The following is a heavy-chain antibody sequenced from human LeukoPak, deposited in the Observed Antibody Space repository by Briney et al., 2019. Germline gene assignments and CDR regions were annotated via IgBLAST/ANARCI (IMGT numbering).Heavy chain of an antibody. CDR3: VKVGTTGTNNWFDS. CDR1: GFTFTSYS. J-gene: IGHJ5*01. D-gene: IGHD1-1*01. Sequence: GGSLRLSCAASGFTFTSYSMNWVRQAPGKGLEWVSTISGGGGSTYYADSVKGRFTISRDNSKNTLYLQVNSLRAEDTAVYYCVKVGTTGTNNWFDSWGQGTLVTVSS. CDR2: ISGGGGST. V-gene: IGHV3-23*01.